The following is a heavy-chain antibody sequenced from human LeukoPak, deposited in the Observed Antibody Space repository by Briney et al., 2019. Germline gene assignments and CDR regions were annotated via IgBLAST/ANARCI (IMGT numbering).Heavy chain of an antibody. D-gene: IGHD6-6*01. CDR1: GFIFSSFG. J-gene: IGHJ4*02. Sequence: GGSLRLSCAASGFIFSSFGMYWVRQAPGKGLEWVAFIRHDADKENYADSVKGRFTISRDNSKNTLFLHMHSLRVEDTSVYYCAKDYSSSSDYWGQGTLVTVSS. CDR2: IRHDADKE. CDR3: AKDYSSSSDY. V-gene: IGHV3-30*02.